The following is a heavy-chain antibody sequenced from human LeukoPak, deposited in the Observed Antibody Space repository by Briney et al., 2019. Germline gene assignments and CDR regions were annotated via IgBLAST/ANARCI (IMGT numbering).Heavy chain of an antibody. Sequence: ASVKVSCKSSGYTFTNYAMNWVRQAPGQGLEWMGWINTNTGNPTYAQGFTGRFVFSLDTSVSTAYLQISSLKAEDTAVYYCARDSSSFYFDYWGQGTLVTVSS. CDR2: INTNTGNP. CDR3: ARDSSSFYFDY. CDR1: GYTFTNYA. D-gene: IGHD3-22*01. V-gene: IGHV7-4-1*02. J-gene: IGHJ4*02.